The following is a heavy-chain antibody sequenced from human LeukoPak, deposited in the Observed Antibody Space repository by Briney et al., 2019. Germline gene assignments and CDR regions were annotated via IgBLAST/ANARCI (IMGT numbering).Heavy chain of an antibody. V-gene: IGHV3-66*01. D-gene: IGHD6-19*01. J-gene: IGHJ4*02. Sequence: GGSLRVSCAASGFTVSSNYMSWVRQAPGKGLEWVSVIYSGGRTYYADSVKGRFTISRDNSKNTLYLQMNSLRAEDTAVYYCARERAVAGLFDYWGQGTLVTVSS. CDR1: GFTVSSNY. CDR3: ARERAVAGLFDY. CDR2: IYSGGRT.